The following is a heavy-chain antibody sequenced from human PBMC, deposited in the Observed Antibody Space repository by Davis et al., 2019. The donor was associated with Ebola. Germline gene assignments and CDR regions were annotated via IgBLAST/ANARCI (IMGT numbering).Heavy chain of an antibody. CDR3: ARRGSSSWLRFDY. D-gene: IGHD6-13*01. Sequence: SETLSLTCAVYGGSFSGYYWTWIRQPPGKGLEWIGEINHCGSTNYNPSLKSRVTISVDTSKNQFSLKLSSVTAADTAVYYCARRGSSSWLRFDYWGQGTLVTVSS. J-gene: IGHJ4*02. CDR2: INHCGST. V-gene: IGHV4-34*01. CDR1: GGSFSGYY.